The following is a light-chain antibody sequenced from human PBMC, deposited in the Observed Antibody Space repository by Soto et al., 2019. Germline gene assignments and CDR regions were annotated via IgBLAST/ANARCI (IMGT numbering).Light chain of an antibody. V-gene: IGKV3-15*01. CDR1: QSVSSN. CDR2: GAS. J-gene: IGKJ1*01. CDR3: QQYNNWPRT. Sequence: EIVMTQSPATLSVSPGERATLPCRASQSVSSNLAWYQQKPGQAPRLLIYGASTRATGIPDRFSGSGSGTEFTLTISSLQSEDCAVYDCQQYNNWPRTFGQGTKVDIK.